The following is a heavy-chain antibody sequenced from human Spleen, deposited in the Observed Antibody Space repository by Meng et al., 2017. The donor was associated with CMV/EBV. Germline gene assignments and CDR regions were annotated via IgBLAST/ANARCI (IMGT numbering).Heavy chain of an antibody. Sequence: FPGYYMPWIRRAPGQGLEWMGWINPKNGGTIYAQKFRGRVSMTTDTSISTAYMELRRLTSDDSAVYYCARPPPGVGYYDTSGPFDLWGRGSLVTVSS. V-gene: IGHV1-2*02. CDR2: INPKNGGT. CDR3: ARPPPGVGYYDTSGPFDL. J-gene: IGHJ2*01. CDR1: FPGYY. D-gene: IGHD3-22*01.